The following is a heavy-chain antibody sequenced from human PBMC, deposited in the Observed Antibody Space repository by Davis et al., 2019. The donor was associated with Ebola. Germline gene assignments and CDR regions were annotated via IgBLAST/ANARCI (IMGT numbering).Heavy chain of an antibody. V-gene: IGHV3-7*01. CDR3: VRHDDGDGYDEGDYYYGMDV. CDR1: GFTFSNYW. J-gene: IGHJ6*04. CDR2: IKQDGSEK. D-gene: IGHD5-24*01. Sequence: PGGSLRLSCVASGFTFSNYWMSWVRQAPGKGLQWVANIKQDGSEKHYVDSVKGRFTISRDNAKNSVYLQMSSLRAEDTALYYCVRHDDGDGYDEGDYYYGMDVWGKGTTVAVSS.